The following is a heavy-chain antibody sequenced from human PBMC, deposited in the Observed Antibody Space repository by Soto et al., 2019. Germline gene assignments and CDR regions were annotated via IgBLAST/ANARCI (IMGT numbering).Heavy chain of an antibody. Sequence: SETLSLTCTVSGGSIISYYWSWIRQPPGKGLEWIGYIYYSGSTNYNPSLKSRVTISVDTSKNQFSLKLSSVTAADTAVYYCARLYGDYFDYWGQGTLVTVSS. CDR1: GGSIISYY. D-gene: IGHD4-17*01. CDR3: ARLYGDYFDY. CDR2: IYYSGST. V-gene: IGHV4-59*01. J-gene: IGHJ4*02.